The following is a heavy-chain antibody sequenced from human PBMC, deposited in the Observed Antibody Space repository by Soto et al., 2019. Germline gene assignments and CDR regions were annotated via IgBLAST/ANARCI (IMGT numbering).Heavy chain of an antibody. V-gene: IGHV4-59*01. D-gene: IGHD1-26*01. CDR2: IYYSGST. CDR3: ARDNSESAFDY. J-gene: IGHJ4*02. Sequence: SETLSLTCTVSGGSISIYYWSWIRQPPGKGLEWIGYIYYSGSTNYNPSLKSRVTISVDTSKNQFSLKLSSVTAADTAVYYCARDNSESAFDYWGQGTLVTVSS. CDR1: GGSISIYY.